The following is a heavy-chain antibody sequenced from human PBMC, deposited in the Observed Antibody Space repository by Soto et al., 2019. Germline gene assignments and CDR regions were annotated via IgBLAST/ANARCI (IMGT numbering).Heavy chain of an antibody. CDR3: AKDRTSAGTTVRFDP. D-gene: IGHD1-1*01. Sequence: GGSLRLSCAASGFTFSGYAMSWVRQAPGKGLERVSSISGSSGRTYYADTVKGRFTISRDNSRNTLYLQMNSLRADDSAIYYCAKDRTSAGTTVRFDPWGQGTLVTVSS. CDR1: GFTFSGYA. J-gene: IGHJ5*02. V-gene: IGHV3-23*01. CDR2: ISGSSGRT.